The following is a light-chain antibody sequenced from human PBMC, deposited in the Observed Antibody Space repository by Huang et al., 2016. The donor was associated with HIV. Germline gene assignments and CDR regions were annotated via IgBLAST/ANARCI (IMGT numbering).Light chain of an antibody. J-gene: IGKJ4*01. CDR1: HSVESD. V-gene: IGKV3-15*01. CDR3: QQYNDWPPLT. Sequence: EIEMTQSPATLSVSPGDRATLPCRASHSVESDLAWYQQKPGQAPRLLIYDASTRATGISAKLHGTGSGTEFSLSITTLQSEDFAVYYCQQYNDWPPLTFGGGTKVEI. CDR2: DAS.